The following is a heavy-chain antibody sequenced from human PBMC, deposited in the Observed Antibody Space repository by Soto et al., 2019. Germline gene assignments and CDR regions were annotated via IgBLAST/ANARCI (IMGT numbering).Heavy chain of an antibody. Sequence: GESLRLSCAASGFTFSSYAMSWVRQAPGKGLEWVSAISGSGGSTYYADSVKGRFTISRDNSKNTLYLQMNSLRAEDTAVYYCAKDPRTNSSGWSYNWFDPGGQATLVTVSS. CDR1: GFTFSSYA. CDR3: AKDPRTNSSGWSYNWFDP. CDR2: ISGSGGST. D-gene: IGHD6-19*01. J-gene: IGHJ5*02. V-gene: IGHV3-23*01.